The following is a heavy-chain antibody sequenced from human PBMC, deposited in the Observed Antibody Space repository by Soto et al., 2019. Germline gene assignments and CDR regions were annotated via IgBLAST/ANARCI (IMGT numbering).Heavy chain of an antibody. Sequence: GGSLRLSCAASGFTVSSNYMSWVRQAPGKGLEWVSVIYSGGSTYYADSVKGRFTISRDNSKNTLYLQMNSLRAEDTAVYYCAKAKECYDFWSGSTHYYYGMDVWGQGTTVTVSS. D-gene: IGHD3-3*01. CDR2: IYSGGST. CDR3: AKAKECYDFWSGSTHYYYGMDV. CDR1: GFTVSSNY. J-gene: IGHJ6*02. V-gene: IGHV3-53*01.